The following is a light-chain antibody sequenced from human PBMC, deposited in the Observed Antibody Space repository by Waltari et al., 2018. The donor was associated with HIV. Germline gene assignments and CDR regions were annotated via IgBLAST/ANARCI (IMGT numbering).Light chain of an antibody. CDR3: MLYMGSDTWL. CDR1: SGSVSTSHY. CDR2: TTD. V-gene: IGLV8-61*01. J-gene: IGLJ2*01. Sequence: QTVVTQEPSSSVSPGGTVTLTCGLNSGSVSTSHYPTWYQQTPGQAPRTLIFTTDSRSSGAPGRFAGAILGSKAALTITGAQADDESDYHCMLYMGSDTWLFGGGTRLTVL.